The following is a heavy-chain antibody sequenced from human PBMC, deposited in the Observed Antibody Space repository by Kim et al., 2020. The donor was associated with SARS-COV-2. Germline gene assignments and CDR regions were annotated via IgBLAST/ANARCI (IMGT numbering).Heavy chain of an antibody. CDR1: GFTFNTYG. CDR2: ISYDGSNK. V-gene: IGHV3-30*18. D-gene: IGHD3-10*01. CDR3: AKAVLRGVNYYYYGMDV. J-gene: IGHJ6*02. Sequence: GGSRRLSCAASGFTFNTYGMYWVRQAPGKGLEWVAVISYDGSNKYYADSVKGRFTISRDNSKNTLYLQMNSLRAEYTAVYYCAKAVLRGVNYYYYGMDVWGQGTTVTVSS.